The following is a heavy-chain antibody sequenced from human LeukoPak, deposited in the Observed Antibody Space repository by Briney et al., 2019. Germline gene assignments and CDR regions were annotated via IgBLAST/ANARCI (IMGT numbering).Heavy chain of an antibody. D-gene: IGHD3-10*01. CDR1: GFTVSDTA. Sequence: GGSLTLSCVASGFTVSDTAIHWVRQAYGQGLEWIGNLDKETNLCATALAASVKGRFTVSRDDSKNTAYLHMNSLKTEDTALYYCTREEAGRILYGSGSYYPHFDFWGQGTLVTVSS. V-gene: IGHV3-73*01. CDR2: LDKETNLCAT. J-gene: IGHJ4*02. CDR3: TREEAGRILYGSGSYYPHFDF.